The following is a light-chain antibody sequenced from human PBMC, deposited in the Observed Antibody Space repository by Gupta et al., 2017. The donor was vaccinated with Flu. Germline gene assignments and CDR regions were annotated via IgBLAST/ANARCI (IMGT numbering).Light chain of an antibody. Sequence: SQGERATINCKSSQSVLYSSNNKNCLAWYQQKPGQPPKLLIYWASTRESGVPDRLSGSGSGTDFTLTISSLQAEDVAVYYCQQYFTAPWTFGQGTKVEIK. CDR1: QSVLYSSNNKNC. J-gene: IGKJ1*01. CDR3: QQYFTAPWT. CDR2: WAS. V-gene: IGKV4-1*01.